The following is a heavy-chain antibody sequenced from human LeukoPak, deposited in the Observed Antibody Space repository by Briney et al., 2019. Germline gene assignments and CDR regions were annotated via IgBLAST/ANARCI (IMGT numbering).Heavy chain of an antibody. CDR2: IYTSGST. CDR1: GGSISSYY. D-gene: IGHD3-3*01. J-gene: IGHJ6*03. CDR3: ARVGYDFWSGSHYYYYMDV. Sequence: SETLSLTCTVSGGSISSYYWSWIRQPAGKGLEWIGRIYTSGSTNYNPSLKSRVTMSVDTSKNQFSLKLSSVTAADTAVYYCARVGYDFWSGSHYYYYMDVWGKGTTVTVSS. V-gene: IGHV4-4*07.